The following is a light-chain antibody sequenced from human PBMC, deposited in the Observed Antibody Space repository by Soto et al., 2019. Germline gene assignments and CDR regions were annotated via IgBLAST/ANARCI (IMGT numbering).Light chain of an antibody. CDR3: SSYAGSNNLVV. Sequence: QSVLTQPPSASGSHGQSVTISCTGTSSDVGGYNYVSWYQQHPGKAPKLMIYEVSKRPSGVPDRFSGSKSGNTASLTVSGLQAEDEADYYCSSYAGSNNLVVFGGGTKVTVL. CDR2: EVS. CDR1: SSDVGGYNY. V-gene: IGLV2-8*01. J-gene: IGLJ2*01.